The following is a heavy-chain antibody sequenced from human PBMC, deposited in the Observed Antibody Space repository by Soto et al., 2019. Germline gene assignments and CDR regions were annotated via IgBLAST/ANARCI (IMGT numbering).Heavy chain of an antibody. CDR1: GGSISSGGYY. Sequence: QVQLQESGPGLVKPSQTLSLTCTVSGGSISSGGYYWSWIRQHPGKGLEWIGYIYYSGSTYYNPSLKSRVTISVDSSKNQFSLKLSSVTAADTAVYYCARDAAMVGYNWFDPWGQGTLVTVSS. D-gene: IGHD3-10*02. CDR2: IYYSGST. CDR3: ARDAAMVGYNWFDP. J-gene: IGHJ5*02. V-gene: IGHV4-31*03.